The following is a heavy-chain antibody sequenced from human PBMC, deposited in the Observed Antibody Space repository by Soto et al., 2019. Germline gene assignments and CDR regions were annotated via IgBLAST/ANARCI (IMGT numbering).Heavy chain of an antibody. Sequence: QVQLLESGGGVVQPGRSLRLSCAASGFTFNIYTVHWVRQAPGKGLEWVATISHDGNDTWYADSARGRVSISRDNSKSTLYLQMYPLGVEVTAVYFCARSRIAVAGTRARVIDSWGPLTRVTVSS. CDR2: ISHDGNDT. V-gene: IGHV3-30-3*01. D-gene: IGHD6-19*01. CDR1: GFTFNIYT. CDR3: ARSRIAVAGTRARVIDS. J-gene: IGHJ4*02.